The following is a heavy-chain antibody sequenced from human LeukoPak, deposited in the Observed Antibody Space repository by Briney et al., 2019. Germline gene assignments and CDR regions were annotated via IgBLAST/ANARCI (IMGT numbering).Heavy chain of an antibody. V-gene: IGHV3-66*01. CDR2: IYSGGST. CDR1: GFTVSRNY. Sequence: GGSLRLSCAASGFTVSRNYMSWVRQAPGKGLEWVSVIYSGGSTYYADSVKGRFTISRDNSKNTLYLQMNSLRAEDTAVYYCARDDYDILTGFYYGMDVWGQGTTVTVSS. CDR3: ARDDYDILTGFYYGMDV. J-gene: IGHJ6*02. D-gene: IGHD3-9*01.